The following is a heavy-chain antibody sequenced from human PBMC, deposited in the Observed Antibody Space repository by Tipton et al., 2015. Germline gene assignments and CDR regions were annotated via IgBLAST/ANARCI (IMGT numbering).Heavy chain of an antibody. V-gene: IGHV3-11*01. Sequence: SLRLSCAASGFTFSDYYMSWIRQAPGKGLEWISYIRSSDTTIYYADSVKGRFTISRDNAENSVFLEMNSLRAEDTAVYYCAKDSGLGSRSGDGWGQGTLVTVSS. CDR2: IRSSDTTI. D-gene: IGHD3-10*01. CDR3: AKDSGLGSRSGDG. CDR1: GFTFSDYY. J-gene: IGHJ4*02.